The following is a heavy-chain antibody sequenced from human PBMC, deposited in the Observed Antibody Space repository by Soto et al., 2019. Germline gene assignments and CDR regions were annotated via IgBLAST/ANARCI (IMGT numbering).Heavy chain of an antibody. CDR1: GGTFSSYA. D-gene: IGHD3-3*01. CDR2: IIPIFGTA. J-gene: IGHJ6*02. Sequence: SVKVSCKASGGTFSSYAISWVRQAPGQGLEWMGGIIPIFGTANYAQKFQGRVTITADKSTSTAYMELSSLRSEDTAVYYCARDFATIFGVVIGYYYYVMDVWGQVTTVTV. V-gene: IGHV1-69*06. CDR3: ARDFATIFGVVIGYYYYVMDV.